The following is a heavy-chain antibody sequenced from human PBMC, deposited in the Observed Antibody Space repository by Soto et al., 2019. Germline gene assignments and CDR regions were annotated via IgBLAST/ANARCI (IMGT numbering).Heavy chain of an antibody. D-gene: IGHD3-10*01. J-gene: IGHJ4*02. Sequence: QVQLVQSGAEAKKPGASVKVSCKASGYTFTDYYLHWVRQAPGQGLEWMGWINPNSGGTHSAQKFQGWVTMTRDTSITAVYMELNNLTSDDTAMYFCARDWGHYYGSGSFPSPHPSDIWGQGTLVTVSS. V-gene: IGHV1-2*04. CDR3: ARDWGHYYGSGSFPSPHPSDI. CDR2: INPNSGGT. CDR1: GYTFTDYY.